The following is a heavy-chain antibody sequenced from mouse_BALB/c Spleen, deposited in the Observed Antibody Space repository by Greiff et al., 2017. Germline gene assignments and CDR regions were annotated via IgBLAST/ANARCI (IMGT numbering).Heavy chain of an antibody. D-gene: IGHD3-1*01. CDR1: GFSLTSYG. CDR3: ARDLSSGYGAMDY. J-gene: IGHJ4*01. Sequence: QVQLKESGPGLVAPSQSLSITCTVSGFSLTSYGVHWVRQPPGKGLEWLGVIWAGGSTNYNSALMSRLSISKDNSKSQVFLKMNSLQTDDTAMYYCARDLSSGYGAMDYWGQGTSVTVSS. V-gene: IGHV2-9*02. CDR2: IWAGGST.